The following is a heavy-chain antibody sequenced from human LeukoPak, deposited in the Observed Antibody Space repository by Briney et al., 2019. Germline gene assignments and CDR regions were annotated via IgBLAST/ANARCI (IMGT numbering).Heavy chain of an antibody. D-gene: IGHD1-26*01. CDR3: ARHQWVPAFDI. V-gene: IGHV4-59*08. Sequence: SETLSLTCTVSGYSISSGYYWNWIRQPPGKGLEWIGYIYYSGSTNYNPSLKSRVTISVDTSKNQFSLKLTSVTASDTAVYYCARHQWVPAFDIWGQGTMVTVSS. J-gene: IGHJ3*02. CDR1: GYSISSGYY. CDR2: IYYSGST.